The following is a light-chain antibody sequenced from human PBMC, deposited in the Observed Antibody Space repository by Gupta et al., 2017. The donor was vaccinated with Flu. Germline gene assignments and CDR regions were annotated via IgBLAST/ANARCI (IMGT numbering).Light chain of an antibody. V-gene: IGKV1-16*02. Sequence: DIQMTQSLPSLSASVGDRVTITCRARQGIGTSLAWFQQNPGKVPKPLIYAASSLQGGVPSKFGGSGSSADFTLTSSNLQPEDLATYYFLQNNNYPFTFGQGTRLEIK. CDR3: LQNNNYPFT. CDR1: QGIGTS. CDR2: AAS. J-gene: IGKJ5*01.